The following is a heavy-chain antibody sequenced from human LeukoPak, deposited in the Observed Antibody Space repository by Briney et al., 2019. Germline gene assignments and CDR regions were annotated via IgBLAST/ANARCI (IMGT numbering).Heavy chain of an antibody. CDR2: IYYGGST. CDR3: ARRTSSGYVNWFDP. CDR1: DGSISSYY. V-gene: IGHV4-59*12. J-gene: IGHJ5*02. Sequence: SETLSLTCTVSDGSISSYYWGWIRQPPGKGLEWIGCIYYGGSTDYNPSLKSRVTISVDTSKNQFSLKLSSVTAADTAVYYCARRTSSGYVNWFDPWGQGTLVTVSS. D-gene: IGHD3-22*01.